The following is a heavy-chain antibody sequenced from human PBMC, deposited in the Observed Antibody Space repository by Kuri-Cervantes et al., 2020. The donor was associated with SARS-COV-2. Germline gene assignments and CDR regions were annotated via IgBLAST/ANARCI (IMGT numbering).Heavy chain of an antibody. CDR2: IYHSGST. Sequence: SETLSLTCTVSGGSISSHYWSWIRQPPGKGLEWIGSIYHSGSTYYNPSLTSRVTISVDTSKNQFSLKLSSVTAADTAVYYCARQGALSWGYYFDYWGQGTLVTVSS. CDR3: ARQGALSWGYYFDY. D-gene: IGHD7-27*01. CDR1: GGSISSHY. J-gene: IGHJ4*02. V-gene: IGHV4-59*08.